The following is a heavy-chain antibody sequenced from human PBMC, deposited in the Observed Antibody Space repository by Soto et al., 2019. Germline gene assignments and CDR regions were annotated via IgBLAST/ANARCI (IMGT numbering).Heavy chain of an antibody. D-gene: IGHD1-20*01. CDR1: GGSISSYY. CDR2: IYYSGST. J-gene: IGHJ5*02. CDR3: AREGITGTTGWFDP. V-gene: IGHV4-59*01. Sequence: QVQLQESGPGLVKPSETLSLTCTVSGGSISSYYWSWIRQPPGKGLEWIGYIYYSGSTNYNPSLKSRVTLSVDTSQNQFSMKLSSVTAADTAVYYCAREGITGTTGWFDPWGQGTLVTVSS.